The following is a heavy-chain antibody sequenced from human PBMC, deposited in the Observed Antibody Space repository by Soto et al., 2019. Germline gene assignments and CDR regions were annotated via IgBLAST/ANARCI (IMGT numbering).Heavy chain of an antibody. D-gene: IGHD2-15*01. V-gene: IGHV1-69*13. CDR1: GGTFDNYA. Sequence: ASVKVSCKASGGTFDNYAVSWVRQAPGQGLEWMVGIIPMFETVNYAQRFQGRLTIAADESTSTAYMELTSVTSADTAIYFCARGLRTGNYGMDVWGQGTTVTVSS. CDR3: ARGLRTGNYGMDV. J-gene: IGHJ6*02. CDR2: IIPMFETV.